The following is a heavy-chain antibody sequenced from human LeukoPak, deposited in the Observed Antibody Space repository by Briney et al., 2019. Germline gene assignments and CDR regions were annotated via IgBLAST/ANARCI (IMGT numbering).Heavy chain of an antibody. CDR1: GFTFSSYA. D-gene: IGHD2-2*01. CDR2: ISGSDGST. Sequence: GGSLRLSCAASGFTFSSYAMTWVRQAPDKGLEWVSAISGSDGSTYYADSVKGRFTISRDDSQNTLYLQMNSLSAEDTAVYYCAKVETSGGANCYALDYWGQGTQVTVSS. CDR3: AKVETSGGANCYALDY. J-gene: IGHJ4*02. V-gene: IGHV3-23*01.